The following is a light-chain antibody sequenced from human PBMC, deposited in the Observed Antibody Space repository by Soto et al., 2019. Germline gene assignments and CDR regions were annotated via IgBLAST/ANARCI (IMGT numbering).Light chain of an antibody. Sequence: DIQMTQSPSSLSASVGDRVTITCRASQSINRYLNWYQQKPGKAPKLLIYAASSLQSGLPSRFSGSGSGTDFTLTSSSLQPEDFATYYGQQSYSTLFTFGGGTKVEIK. CDR3: QQSYSTLFT. V-gene: IGKV1-39*01. CDR1: QSINRY. CDR2: AAS. J-gene: IGKJ4*01.